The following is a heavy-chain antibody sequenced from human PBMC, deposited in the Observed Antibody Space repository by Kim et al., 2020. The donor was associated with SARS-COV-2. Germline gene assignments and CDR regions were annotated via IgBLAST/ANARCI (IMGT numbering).Heavy chain of an antibody. Sequence: GGSLRLSCAASGFTFSSYDMHWVRQATGKGLEWVSAIGTAGDTYYPGSVKGRFTISRENAKNSLYLQMNSLRAGDTAVYYCARDDRSSAYSGYDWTVRVGDYGMDVWGQGTTVTVSS. CDR1: GFTFSSYD. CDR3: ARDDRSSAYSGYDWTVRVGDYGMDV. CDR2: IGTAGDT. J-gene: IGHJ6*02. V-gene: IGHV3-13*01. D-gene: IGHD5-12*01.